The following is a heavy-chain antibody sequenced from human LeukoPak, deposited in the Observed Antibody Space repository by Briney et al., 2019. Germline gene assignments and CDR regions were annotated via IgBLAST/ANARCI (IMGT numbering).Heavy chain of an antibody. CDR1: GFTFSSYS. D-gene: IGHD6-19*01. CDR2: ISSSSYI. Sequence: KPGGSLRLSCAASGFTFSSYSMNWVRQAPGKGLEWVSSISSSSYIYYADSVKGRFTISRDNAKNSLYLQMNSLRAEDTAVYYCARDAIHRAVAGWFDPWGQGTLVTVSS. J-gene: IGHJ5*02. V-gene: IGHV3-21*01. CDR3: ARDAIHRAVAGWFDP.